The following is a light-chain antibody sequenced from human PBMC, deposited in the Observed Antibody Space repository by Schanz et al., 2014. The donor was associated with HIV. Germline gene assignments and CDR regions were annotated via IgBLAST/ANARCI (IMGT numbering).Light chain of an antibody. J-gene: IGLJ1*01. V-gene: IGLV2-23*02. CDR2: EVT. Sequence: QSALTQPASVSGSPGQSITISCTGTSSDVGGHNLVSWYQQHPGKVPQLLIFEVTKRPSGVSHRFSGSKSGNTASLTISGLQAEDEADYFCASYTDSATVVFGTATKVTVL. CDR3: ASYTDSATVV. CDR1: SSDVGGHNL.